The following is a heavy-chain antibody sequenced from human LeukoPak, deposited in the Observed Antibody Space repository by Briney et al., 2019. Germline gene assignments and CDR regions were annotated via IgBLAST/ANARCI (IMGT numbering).Heavy chain of an antibody. CDR2: ISGSGGST. D-gene: IGHD6-19*01. V-gene: IGHV3-23*01. Sequence: RTSETLSLTCTVSGGSISSYYWSWVRQAPGKGLEWVSAISGSGGSTYYADSVKGRFTISRDNSKNTLYLQMNSLRAEDTAVYYCAKDLPPLPRIAVAGNAFDIWGQGTMVTVSS. CDR3: AKDLPPLPRIAVAGNAFDI. CDR1: GGSISSYY. J-gene: IGHJ3*02.